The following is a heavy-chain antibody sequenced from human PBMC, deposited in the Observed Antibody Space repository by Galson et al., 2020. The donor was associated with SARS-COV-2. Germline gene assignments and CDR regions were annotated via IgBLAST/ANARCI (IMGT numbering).Heavy chain of an antibody. CDR1: GYNFTSYD. Sequence: ASVKVSCKASGYNFTSYDINWVRQATGQGLEWMGWMNPNSGNTGYAQKFQGRVTMTRNTSISTAYMELSSLRSEDTAVYYCARGRRRQQWVVLDYYYMDVWGKGTTVTVSS. V-gene: IGHV1-8*01. J-gene: IGHJ6*03. CDR3: ARGRRRQQWVVLDYYYMDV. D-gene: IGHD6-19*01. CDR2: MNPNSGNT.